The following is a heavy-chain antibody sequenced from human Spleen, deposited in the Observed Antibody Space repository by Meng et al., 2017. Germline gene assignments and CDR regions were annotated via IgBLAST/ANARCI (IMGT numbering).Heavy chain of an antibody. CDR1: GGSISSHDYY. CDR2: KHYSGTT. CDR3: ARYLYGGSRYTNLFDP. Sequence: QVQLQESGPGLVKPSQTLSLSCTVSGGSISSHDYYWGAIRQPPGKGLEWIGYKHYSGTTYYNPSLQSRVSMSVDTSKNQFSLTLSSVTAADTAVYWCARYLYGGSRYTNLFDPWGQGTLVTVSS. J-gene: IGHJ5*01. V-gene: IGHV4-30-4*01. D-gene: IGHD2-15*01.